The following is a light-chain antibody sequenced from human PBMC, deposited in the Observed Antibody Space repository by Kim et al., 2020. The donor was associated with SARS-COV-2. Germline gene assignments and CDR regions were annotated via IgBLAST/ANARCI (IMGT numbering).Light chain of an antibody. CDR2: RMS. J-gene: IGLJ2*01. V-gene: IGLV1-47*01. CDR3: AVWDDRRRELL. CDR1: NSNIGINY. Sequence: QKVLLSCSGSNSNIGINYVYWYQQVPGTAPRLLLYRMSQRPAGVPDRFSGSKSDNSAFLAISGLRSEDEADYYCAVWDDRRRELLFGGGTQLTVL.